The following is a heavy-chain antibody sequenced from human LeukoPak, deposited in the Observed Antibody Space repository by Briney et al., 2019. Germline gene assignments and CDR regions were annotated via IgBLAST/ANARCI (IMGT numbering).Heavy chain of an antibody. J-gene: IGHJ4*02. CDR2: ISYDGSNK. D-gene: IGHD2-15*01. Sequence: PGRSLRLSCAASGFTFSSYGMHWVRQAPGKGLEWVAVISYDGSNKYYADSVKGRFTISRDNSKNTLYLQMNSLRAEDTAVYYCARDYCSGGSCLFDYWGQGTLVTVSS. CDR1: GFTFSSYG. V-gene: IGHV3-30*03. CDR3: ARDYCSGGSCLFDY.